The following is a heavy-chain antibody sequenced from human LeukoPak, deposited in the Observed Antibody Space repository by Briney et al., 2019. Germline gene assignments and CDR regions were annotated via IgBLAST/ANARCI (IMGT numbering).Heavy chain of an antibody. J-gene: IGHJ4*02. Sequence: GGSLRLSCAASGFTFSSYGMHWVRQAPGKGLEWVAFIRYDGSNKYYADSVKGRFTISRDNSKNTLYLQMNSLRAEDTAVYYCAKGGDRYYYDSSGYYSDYWGQGTLVTVSS. CDR1: GFTFSSYG. V-gene: IGHV3-30*02. D-gene: IGHD3-22*01. CDR2: IRYDGSNK. CDR3: AKGGDRYYYDSSGYYSDY.